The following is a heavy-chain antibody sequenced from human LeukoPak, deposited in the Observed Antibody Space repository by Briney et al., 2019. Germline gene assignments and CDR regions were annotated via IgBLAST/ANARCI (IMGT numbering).Heavy chain of an antibody. Sequence: PGGSLRLSCAASGFTFGSYNMTWVRQAPGKGLEWVSSISSSSSYIYYADSVKGRFTISRDNAKNSLYLQMNSLRAEDTAVYYCARDKIAAAGTDYYYGMDVWGQGTTVTVSS. J-gene: IGHJ6*02. CDR1: GFTFGSYN. CDR2: ISSSSSYI. CDR3: ARDKIAAAGTDYYYGMDV. D-gene: IGHD6-13*01. V-gene: IGHV3-21*01.